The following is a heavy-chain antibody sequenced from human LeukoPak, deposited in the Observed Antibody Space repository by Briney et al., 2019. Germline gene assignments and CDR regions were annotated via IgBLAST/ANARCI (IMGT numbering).Heavy chain of an antibody. J-gene: IGHJ4*02. CDR1: GGSISSSSYY. CDR2: IYYSGST. V-gene: IGHV4-39*01. CDR3: ARRPLPLDY. D-gene: IGHD3-10*01. Sequence: SETLSLTCTVSGGSISSSSYYWGWIRQPPGKGLEWIGSIYYSGSTYYNPSLKSRVTISVDTSKNQFSLKLSSVTAADTAVYYCARRPLPLDYWGQGTLVTVSS.